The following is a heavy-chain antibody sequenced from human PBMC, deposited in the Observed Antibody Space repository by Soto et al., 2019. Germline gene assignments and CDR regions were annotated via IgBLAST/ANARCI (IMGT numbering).Heavy chain of an antibody. V-gene: IGHV1-69*13. CDR2: IIPIFGTA. CDR1: GGTFSSYA. CDR3: AKEPVGPDWYFDL. Sequence: SVKVSCKASGGTFSSYAISWVRQAPGQGLEWMGGIIPIFGTANYAQKFQGRVTITADESTSTAYMELSSLRSEDTAVYNCAKEPVGPDWYFDLWGRGTLVTVS. J-gene: IGHJ2*01.